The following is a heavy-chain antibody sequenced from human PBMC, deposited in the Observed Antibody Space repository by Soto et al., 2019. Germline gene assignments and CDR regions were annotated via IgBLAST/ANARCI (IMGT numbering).Heavy chain of an antibody. CDR3: AKPQHADNWNYIPPFDY. CDR2: ISYDGSNK. J-gene: IGHJ4*02. Sequence: QVQLVDSGGGVVQPGRSLRLSCAASGFTFSSYGMHWVRQAPGKGLEWVAVISYDGSNKYYADSVKGRFTISRDNTKNTLYLQMNSLSSEATAVYYCAKPQHADNWNYIPPFDYWGQGTLVTVSS. V-gene: IGHV3-30*18. CDR1: GFTFSSYG. D-gene: IGHD1-7*01.